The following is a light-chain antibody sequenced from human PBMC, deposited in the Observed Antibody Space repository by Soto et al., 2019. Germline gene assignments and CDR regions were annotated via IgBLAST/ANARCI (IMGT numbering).Light chain of an antibody. CDR2: AVS. J-gene: IGKJ2*03. CDR1: QSVDSRY. V-gene: IGKV3-20*01. CDR3: QQYGNSPRYS. Sequence: DIVLTQSPGTLSLSPGERATLSCRASQSVDSRYLAWYQRKPGQAPRLLIYAVSSRATGIPDRFSASGSGTDFTLTFSRLEPEDFAYYYCQQYGNSPRYSFGQGTKLEIK.